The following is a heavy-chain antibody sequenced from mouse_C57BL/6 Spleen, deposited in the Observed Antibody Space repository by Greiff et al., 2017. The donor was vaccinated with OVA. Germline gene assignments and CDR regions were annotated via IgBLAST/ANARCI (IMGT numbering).Heavy chain of an antibody. CDR2: IDPENGDT. CDR3: AKFYSANKFDY. J-gene: IGHJ2*01. Sequence: VQLQQSGAELVRPGASVKLSCTASGFNFTDDYMHWVKQRPEQGLEWIGWIDPENGDTEYASKFQGKATITADTSSNTAYLQLSSLTTEDTAVYYCAKFYSANKFDYWGKGTTLTVSA. D-gene: IGHD2-12*01. CDR1: GFNFTDDY. V-gene: IGHV14-4*01.